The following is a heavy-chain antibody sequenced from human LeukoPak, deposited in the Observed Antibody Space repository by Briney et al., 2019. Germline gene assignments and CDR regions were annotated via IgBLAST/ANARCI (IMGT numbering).Heavy chain of an antibody. CDR1: GYTFTGYY. CDR2: INPNSGGT. D-gene: IGHD3-10*01. Sequence: ASVTVSCKASGYTFTGYYMHWVRQAPGQGLEWMGWINPNSGGTNYAQKFQGRVTMTRDTSISTAYMELSRLRSDDTAVYYCARGYYYGSGSYYNWFDPWGQGTLVTVSS. V-gene: IGHV1-2*02. J-gene: IGHJ5*02. CDR3: ARGYYYGSGSYYNWFDP.